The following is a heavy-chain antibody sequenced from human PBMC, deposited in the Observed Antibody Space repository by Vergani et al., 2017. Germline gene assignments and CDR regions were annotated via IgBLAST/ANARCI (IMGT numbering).Heavy chain of an antibody. D-gene: IGHD6-19*01. Sequence: QVQLVESGGGVVQPGRSLRLSCAASGFTFSSYGMHWVRQAPGKGLEWVAVIWYDGSNKYYEDSVKGRFTISRDNSKNTLYLQMNSLRAEDTAVYYCAREKVDSSDWGRPQTFDYWGQGTLVTVSS. CDR3: AREKVDSSDWGRPQTFDY. J-gene: IGHJ4*02. V-gene: IGHV3-33*01. CDR2: IWYDGSNK. CDR1: GFTFSSYG.